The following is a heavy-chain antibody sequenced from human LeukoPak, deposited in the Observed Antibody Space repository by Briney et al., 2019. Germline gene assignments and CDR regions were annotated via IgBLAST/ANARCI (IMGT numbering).Heavy chain of an antibody. Sequence: SETLSLTCTVSGGSITTSSYYWGWLRQPPGKGLEWLGNIFYSGTTYYSPSLKTRVTISLDTSRNQFSLKLNSVTAADTAVYYCARGGRYCTNGVCYRPYYYYYMGVWGKGTTVTVSS. D-gene: IGHD2-8*01. CDR3: ARGGRYCTNGVCYRPYYYYYMGV. CDR2: IFYSGTT. V-gene: IGHV4-39*07. CDR1: GGSITTSSYY. J-gene: IGHJ6*03.